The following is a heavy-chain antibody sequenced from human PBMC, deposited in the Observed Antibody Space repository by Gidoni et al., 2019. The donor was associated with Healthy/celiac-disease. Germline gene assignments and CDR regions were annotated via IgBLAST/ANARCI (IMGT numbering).Heavy chain of an antibody. CDR2: IWYDGSNK. V-gene: IGHV3-33*01. Sequence: QVQLVESGGGVVQPGRSLRLSCAASGFTFSSYGMHWVRQAPGKGLGWVAVIWYDGSNKYSADSVKGRFTISRDNSKNTLYLQMNSLRAEDTAVYYCARDGSVDAFDIWGQGTMVTVSS. D-gene: IGHD2-2*03. CDR1: GFTFSSYG. CDR3: ARDGSVDAFDI. J-gene: IGHJ3*02.